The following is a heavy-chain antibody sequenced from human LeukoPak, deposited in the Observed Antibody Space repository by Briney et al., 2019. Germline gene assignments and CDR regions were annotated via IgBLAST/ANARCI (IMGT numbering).Heavy chain of an antibody. CDR2: TYYRSKWFY. J-gene: IGHJ4*02. CDR1: GESVSSNNAV. V-gene: IGHV6-1*01. CDR3: ARSVNSGCLDY. Sequence: ASQTLSLTCAISGESVSSNNAVWNWIRQSPSRGLEWLGKTYYRSKWFYDYAVSVKSRITITPDTSKNHLSLQLDSVTPEDTAVYYCARSVNSGCLDYWGQGVLVTVSS. D-gene: IGHD3-10*01.